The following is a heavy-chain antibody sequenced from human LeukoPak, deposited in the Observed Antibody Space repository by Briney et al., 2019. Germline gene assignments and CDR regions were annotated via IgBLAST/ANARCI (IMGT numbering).Heavy chain of an antibody. CDR1: GGSISSYY. V-gene: IGHV4-4*07. CDR3: ASDSHQLELRNYYYYMDG. D-gene: IGHD1-7*01. J-gene: IGHJ6*03. CDR2: IYPSGST. Sequence: SETLSLTCTVSGGSISSYYWSWIRQPAGKGLEWIGRIYPSGSTNYNPSLKSRVTMSVDTSKNQFSLKLSSVTAADTAVYYCASDSHQLELRNYYYYMDGWGKGTTVTVSS.